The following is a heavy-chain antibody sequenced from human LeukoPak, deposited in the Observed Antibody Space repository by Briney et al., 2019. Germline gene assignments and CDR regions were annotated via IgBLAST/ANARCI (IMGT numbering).Heavy chain of an antibody. J-gene: IGHJ4*02. Sequence: GGSLRLSCAASGFTFSIYSMNWVRQAPGKRLEWVSSISSIISFIYYSDSVKGGFTISRDNAKNSLYLQMNSLRAEDTAVYYCARAVDTAMSRMVTPYYFDYWGQGTLVTVSS. D-gene: IGHD5-18*01. CDR3: ARAVDTAMSRMVTPYYFDY. V-gene: IGHV3-21*01. CDR2: ISSIISFI. CDR1: GFTFSIYS.